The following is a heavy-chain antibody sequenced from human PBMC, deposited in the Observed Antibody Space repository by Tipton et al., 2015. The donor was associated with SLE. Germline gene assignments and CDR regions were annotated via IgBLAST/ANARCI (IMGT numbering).Heavy chain of an antibody. V-gene: IGHV4-38-2*01. CDR3: ARVKSIFGVVIIDY. CDR1: GDSITSGYY. CDR2: VYHRMST. D-gene: IGHD3-3*01. J-gene: IGHJ4*02. Sequence: TLSLTCAVSGDSITSGYYWGWIRQPPGKGLEWIGSVYHRMSTYYNPSLKSRVTISIDTTKNQFSLKMTSVTAADTAVYYCARVKSIFGVVIIDYWGQGTLVTVSS.